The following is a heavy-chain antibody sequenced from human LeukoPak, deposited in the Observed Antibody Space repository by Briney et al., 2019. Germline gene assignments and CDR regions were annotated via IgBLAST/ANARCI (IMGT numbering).Heavy chain of an antibody. Sequence: GGSLRLSCAASGFTFSSYSMNWVRQAPGKGLEWVSSISSSSSYIYYADSVKVRFTISRDNAKNSLYLQMNSLRAEDTAVYYCARGYDSSGYYPYYFDYWGQGTLVTVSS. CDR2: ISSSSSYI. V-gene: IGHV3-21*01. CDR1: GFTFSSYS. D-gene: IGHD3-22*01. J-gene: IGHJ4*02. CDR3: ARGYDSSGYYPYYFDY.